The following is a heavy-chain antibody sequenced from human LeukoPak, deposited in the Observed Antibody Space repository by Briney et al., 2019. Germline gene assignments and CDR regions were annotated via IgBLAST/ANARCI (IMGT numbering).Heavy chain of an antibody. J-gene: IGHJ4*02. V-gene: IGHV3-23*01. CDR1: GFTFNTYA. Sequence: PGGSLRLSCAASGFTFNTYAMSWVRQAPGKGLEWVSAISDSGGSAYYADSVKGRFTISRDNSKNTLYLQMNSLRAEDTAVYYCAKESKGSPYWGQGTLVTVSS. CDR3: AKESKGSPY. D-gene: IGHD3-10*01. CDR2: ISDSGGSA.